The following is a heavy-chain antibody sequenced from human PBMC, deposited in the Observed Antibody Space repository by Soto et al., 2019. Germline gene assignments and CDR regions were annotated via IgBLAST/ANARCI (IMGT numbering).Heavy chain of an antibody. CDR2: IYYSGST. CDR3: AREEIAARPGGYYYYGMDV. J-gene: IGHJ6*02. V-gene: IGHV4-31*03. Sequence: NPSETLSLTCTVSGGSISSGGYYWSWIRQHPGKGLEWIGYIYYSGSTYYNPSLKSRVTISVDTSKNQFSLKLSSVTAADTAVYYCAREEIAARPGGYYYYGMDVWGQGTTVTVSS. D-gene: IGHD6-6*01. CDR1: GGSISSGGYY.